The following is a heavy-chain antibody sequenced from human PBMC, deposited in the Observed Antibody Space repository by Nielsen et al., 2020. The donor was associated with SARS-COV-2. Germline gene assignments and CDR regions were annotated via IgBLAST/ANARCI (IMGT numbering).Heavy chain of an antibody. J-gene: IGHJ6*02. V-gene: IGHV3-23*01. CDR1: GFTFSSYA. Sequence: GESLKISCAASGFTFSSYAMSWVRQAPGKGLEWVSAISGSCCSTYYADSVKGRFTISRDNSKNTLYLQMNSLRAEDTAVYYCAKSAATIFGVVITSRYYYYGMDVWGQGTTVTVSS. CDR3: AKSAATIFGVVITSRYYYYGMDV. D-gene: IGHD3-3*01. CDR2: ISGSCCST.